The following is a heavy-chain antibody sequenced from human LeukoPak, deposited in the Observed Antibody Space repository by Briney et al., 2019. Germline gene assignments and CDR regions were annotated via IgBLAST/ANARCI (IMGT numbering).Heavy chain of an antibody. D-gene: IGHD5-24*01. J-gene: IGHJ4*02. CDR1: GFTFDDYG. V-gene: IGHV3-20*04. Sequence: EGSLRLSCAASGFTFDDYGMSWVRQAPGKGLEWVSGINWNGGSTGYADSVKGRFTISRDNAKNSLYLQMNSLRAEDTALYYCARFDGGMATNPELDYWGQGTLVTVSS. CDR2: INWNGGST. CDR3: ARFDGGMATNPELDY.